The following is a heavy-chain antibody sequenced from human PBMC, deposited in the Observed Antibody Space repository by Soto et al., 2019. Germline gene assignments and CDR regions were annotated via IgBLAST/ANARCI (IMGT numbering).Heavy chain of an antibody. D-gene: IGHD2-8*01. CDR3: AKDRGRMSGMDV. V-gene: IGHV3-30*18. Sequence: GGSLRLSCATSGFTFSSYGMHWVRQAPGKGLEWVAVISYDGSNKYYADSVKGRFTIPRDNSKNTLYLQMNSLRAEDTAVYYCAKDRGRMSGMDVWGQGTTVTVSS. CDR2: ISYDGSNK. CDR1: GFTFSSYG. J-gene: IGHJ6*02.